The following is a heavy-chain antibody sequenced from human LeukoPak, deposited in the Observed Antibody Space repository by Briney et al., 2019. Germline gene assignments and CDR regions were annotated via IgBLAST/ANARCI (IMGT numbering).Heavy chain of an antibody. CDR3: ARPLRYCSSTSCYYLDY. CDR2: ISYDGSNK. CDR1: GFTFSSYA. Sequence: GGSLRLSCAASGFTFSSYAMHWVRQAPGKGLEWVAVISYDGSNKYYADSVKGRFTISRDNSKNTLYLQMNSLRAEDTAVYYCARPLRYCSSTSCYYLDYWGQGTLVTVSS. V-gene: IGHV3-30*04. D-gene: IGHD2-2*01. J-gene: IGHJ4*02.